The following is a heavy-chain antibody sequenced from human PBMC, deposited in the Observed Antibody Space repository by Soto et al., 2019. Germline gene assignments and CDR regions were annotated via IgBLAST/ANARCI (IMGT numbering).Heavy chain of an antibody. V-gene: IGHV4-61*01. CDR1: GGSVNSETYF. CDR2: ISYSGTT. Sequence: SETLSLTCAVSGGSVNSETYFWPWIRQSPETGLEWIGYISYSGTTNYNPSLQSRVTMSVDTSKNQFSLKLSSVSAADTAVYFCARDHRSLFDYWGQGVLVTVSS. J-gene: IGHJ4*02. D-gene: IGHD3-10*01. CDR3: ARDHRSLFDY.